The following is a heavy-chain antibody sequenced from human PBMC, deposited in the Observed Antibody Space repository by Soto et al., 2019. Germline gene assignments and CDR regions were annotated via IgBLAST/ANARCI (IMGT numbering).Heavy chain of an antibody. Sequence: GGSLRLSCPASGFTVASYYISWVRPAPGKGLEWVSLIYTGGNTNYADSVKGRFTISRDNSKNTLYLQMNSLRAEDTAVYYCARDYYYGSGNYYLADYYHYGMDVWGQGTTVTFFS. CDR3: ARDYYYGSGNYYLADYYHYGMDV. J-gene: IGHJ6*01. V-gene: IGHV3-53*01. CDR2: IYTGGNT. CDR1: GFTVASYY. D-gene: IGHD3-10*01.